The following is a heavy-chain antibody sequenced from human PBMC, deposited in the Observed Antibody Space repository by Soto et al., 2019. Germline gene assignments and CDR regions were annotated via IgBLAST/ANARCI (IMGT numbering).Heavy chain of an antibody. Sequence: WGSLRLASVGCGVIFSNNGMHWVRQTPGKGLEWVAFMSYDGSDTFYADSVKGRFTISRDNSKNTLFLHMSNLRAEDTAMYYCTIVRVADSALDHWGQGTLVTVSS. CDR2: MSYDGSDT. D-gene: IGHD3-10*02. CDR3: TIVRVADSALDH. J-gene: IGHJ4*02. CDR1: GVIFSNNG. V-gene: IGHV3-30*02.